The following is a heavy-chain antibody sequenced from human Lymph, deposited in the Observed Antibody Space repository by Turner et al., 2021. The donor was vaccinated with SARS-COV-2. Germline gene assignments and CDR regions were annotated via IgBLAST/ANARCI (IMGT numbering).Heavy chain of an antibody. Sequence: EEQVVESGGGLVKPGGSLRLSGAASGLTFSSDSMNWVRQAPGKGLEWVSSISSGSSYIYYADSVKGRFTISRDNAKNSLFLQMHSLRVEDTAVYYCARGWDFDLWGRGTLVTVSS. CDR3: ARGWDFDL. V-gene: IGHV3-21*01. CDR2: ISSGSSYI. CDR1: GLTFSSDS. J-gene: IGHJ2*01.